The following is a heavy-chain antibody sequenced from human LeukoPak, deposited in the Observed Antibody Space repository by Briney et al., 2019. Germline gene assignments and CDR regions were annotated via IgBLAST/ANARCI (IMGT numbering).Heavy chain of an antibody. V-gene: IGHV4-59*12. CDR3: ARVAGYFDY. CDR2: IYYSGST. Sequence: SETLSLTCTVSGGSISTYYWSWIRQPPGKGLEWIGYIYYSGSTNYNPSLKSRVTISVDTSKNQFSLKLSSVTAADTAVYYCARVAGYFDYWGQGTLVTVSS. CDR1: GGSISTYY. J-gene: IGHJ4*02. D-gene: IGHD6-19*01.